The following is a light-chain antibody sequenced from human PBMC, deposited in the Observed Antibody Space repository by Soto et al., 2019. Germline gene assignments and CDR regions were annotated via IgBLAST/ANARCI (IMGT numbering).Light chain of an antibody. CDR3: ATWDDDVSGVV. V-gene: IGLV1-47*02. Sequence: QSVLPQTPSVSGTPGQTVTISCSGSSSNIGRNYVYWYQQLPGAAPKLLMYSHNIRPSGVPDRFSASTSGTSASLVISGLLSEDEADYHCATWDDDVSGVVFGGGTKVTVL. CDR2: SHN. J-gene: IGLJ2*01. CDR1: SSNIGRNY.